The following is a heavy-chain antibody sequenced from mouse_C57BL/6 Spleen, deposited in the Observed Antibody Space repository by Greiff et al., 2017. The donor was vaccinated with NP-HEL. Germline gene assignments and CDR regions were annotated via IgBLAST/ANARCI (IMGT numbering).Heavy chain of an antibody. CDR1: GFSLTSYG. CDR3: ARNRDYDYVSWFAY. D-gene: IGHD2-4*01. CDR2: IWSGGST. Sequence: QVQLKESGPGLVQPSQSLSITCTVSGFSLTSYGVHWVRQSPGKGLEWLGVIWSGGSTDYNAAFISRLSISKDNSKSQVFFKMNSLQADDTAIYYCARNRDYDYVSWFAYWGQGTLVTVSA. J-gene: IGHJ3*01. V-gene: IGHV2-2*01.